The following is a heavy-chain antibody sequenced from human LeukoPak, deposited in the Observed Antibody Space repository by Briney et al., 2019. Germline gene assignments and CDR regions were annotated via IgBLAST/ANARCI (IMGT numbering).Heavy chain of an antibody. V-gene: IGHV1-18*01. J-gene: IGHJ4*02. CDR1: GYTFASYG. CDR3: ARGGRNSGYDSCDY. D-gene: IGHD5-12*01. Sequence: ASVKVSRKASGYTFASYGISWVRQAPGQGLEWMGWISAYNGNTNYAQKLQGRVTMTTDTSTSTAYMELRSLRSDDTAVYYCARGGRNSGYDSCDYWGQGTLVTVSS. CDR2: ISAYNGNT.